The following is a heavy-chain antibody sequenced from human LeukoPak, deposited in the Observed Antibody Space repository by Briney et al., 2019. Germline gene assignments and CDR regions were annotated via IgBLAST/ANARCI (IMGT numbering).Heavy chain of an antibody. CDR3: AVVVVAAMPCYFDY. CDR2: IIPILGIA. J-gene: IGHJ4*02. Sequence: SVKVSCKASGGTFSSYAISWVRQAPGQGLEWMGRIIPILGIANYAQKFQGRVTITADKSTSTAYMELSSLRSEDTAVYYCAVVVVAAMPCYFDYWGQGTLVTVSS. CDR1: GGTFSSYA. D-gene: IGHD2-15*01. V-gene: IGHV1-69*04.